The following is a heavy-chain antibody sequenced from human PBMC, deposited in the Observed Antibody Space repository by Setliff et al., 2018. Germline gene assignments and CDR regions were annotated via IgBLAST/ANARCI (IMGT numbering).Heavy chain of an antibody. CDR1: GGSISSYY. J-gene: IGHJ4*02. CDR2: IYTSGST. V-gene: IGHV4-59*08. Sequence: PSETLSLTCTVSGGSISSYYWSWIRQPPGKGLEWIGYIYTSGSTNYNPSLKSRVTISVDTSKNQFSLRLKSVTAADTAVYFCARQPSSGAYYNPRPYYFDYWGQGTLVTVSS. CDR3: ARQPSSGAYYNPRPYYFDY. D-gene: IGHD3-10*01.